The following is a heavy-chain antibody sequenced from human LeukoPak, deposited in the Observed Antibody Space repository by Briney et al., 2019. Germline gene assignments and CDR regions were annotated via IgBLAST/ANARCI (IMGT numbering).Heavy chain of an antibody. CDR1: GFTFNSYW. V-gene: IGHV3-7*03. CDR3: AKPNSAYGYFDY. Sequence: GGSLRLSCAASGFTFNSYWMTWVRQAPGKGLEWVATIKQDGSEKCYVDSVKGRFTISRDNAKNSLYLQMNSLRAEDTALYYCAKPNSAYGYFDYWGPGTLVTVSS. CDR2: IKQDGSEK. D-gene: IGHD5-12*01. J-gene: IGHJ4*02.